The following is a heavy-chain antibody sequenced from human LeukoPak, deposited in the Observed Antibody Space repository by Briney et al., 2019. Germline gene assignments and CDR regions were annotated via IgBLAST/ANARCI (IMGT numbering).Heavy chain of an antibody. D-gene: IGHD2-2*01. J-gene: IGHJ4*02. CDR3: AKDYATGWALDY. CDR2: ISYDGVNK. Sequence: GGSLRLSCEASGFTFSSNGVHWVRQAPGKGLEWVALISYDGVNKFYADSVRGRFIISRDNSKNALYLQMNSLRVEDTAVYYCAKDYATGWALDYWGPGTLVTVSS. V-gene: IGHV3-30*18. CDR1: GFTFSSNG.